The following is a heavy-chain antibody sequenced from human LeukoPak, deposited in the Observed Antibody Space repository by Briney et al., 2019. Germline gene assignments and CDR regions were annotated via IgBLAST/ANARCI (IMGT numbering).Heavy chain of an antibody. Sequence: GGSLRLSCAASGFTFSSYGMHWVRQAPGKGLEWVAFIRYEGSNKYYADSVKGRFTISRDNSKNTLYLQMNSLRAEDTAVYYCAKGTRGNDAFDIWGQGTMVTVSS. CDR3: AKGTRGNDAFDI. CDR2: IRYEGSNK. J-gene: IGHJ3*02. D-gene: IGHD3-10*01. V-gene: IGHV3-30*02. CDR1: GFTFSSYG.